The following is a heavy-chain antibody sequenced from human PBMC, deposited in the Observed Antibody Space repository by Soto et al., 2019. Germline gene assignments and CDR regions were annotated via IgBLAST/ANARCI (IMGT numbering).Heavy chain of an antibody. CDR2: IKNKADNYAT. V-gene: IGHV3-73*01. Sequence: VQLVESGGGLVQPGGSLKLSCAASGFTFSASALHWVRQASGKGLEWVGNIKNKADNYATTYGASMKGRVTVSRDDSKNTAYLQMNSLTTEDTAVYYCVRRGGLLAEAFDVWGQGTMVTVSS. J-gene: IGHJ3*01. CDR3: VRRGGLLAEAFDV. CDR1: GFTFSASA. D-gene: IGHD5-12*01.